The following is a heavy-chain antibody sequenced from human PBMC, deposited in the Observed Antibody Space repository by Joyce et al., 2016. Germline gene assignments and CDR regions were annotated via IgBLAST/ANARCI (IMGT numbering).Heavy chain of an antibody. Sequence: QLQVVQSGAEVKKPGASVKVSCRASGYPFTDYSIHWVRQATGQGLEGMGRINPKSDDTNYAQNFQGRITMTRDTSIDTAYMELSSLRSDDTAVYYCARGDLLDWGQGTLVTVSS. D-gene: IGHD2-8*02. CDR2: INPKSDDT. V-gene: IGHV1-2*06. CDR3: ARGDLLD. J-gene: IGHJ4*02. CDR1: GYPFTDYS.